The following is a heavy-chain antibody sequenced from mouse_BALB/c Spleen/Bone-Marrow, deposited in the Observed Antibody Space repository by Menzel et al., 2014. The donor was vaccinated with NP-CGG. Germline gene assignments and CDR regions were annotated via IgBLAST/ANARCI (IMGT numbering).Heavy chain of an antibody. J-gene: IGHJ2*01. V-gene: IGHV1-55*01. CDR2: IYPGSGST. CDR1: GYNFTSYW. Sequence: QVQLQQSGAELVKPGTSVKLSCKASGYNFTSYWINWVKLRPGQGLEWIGAIYPGSGSTNYNEKFKSKATLTVDTSSSTAYMQLSSLASEDSALYFFARWGLQGAWGQGTTLTVSS. D-gene: IGHD3-1*01. CDR3: ARWGLQGA.